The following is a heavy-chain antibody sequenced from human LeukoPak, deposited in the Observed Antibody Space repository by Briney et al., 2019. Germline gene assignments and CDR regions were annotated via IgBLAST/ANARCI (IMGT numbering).Heavy chain of an antibody. Sequence: SQTLSLTCTVSGGSISSGGYYWSWIRQHPGKGLERIGYIYYSGSTYYNPSLKSRVTISVDTSKNQFSLKLSSVTAADTAVYYCARAELRYFDWLHEFDYWGQGTLVTVSS. V-gene: IGHV4-31*03. CDR1: GGSISSGGYY. J-gene: IGHJ4*02. CDR3: ARAELRYFDWLHEFDY. CDR2: IYYSGST. D-gene: IGHD3-9*01.